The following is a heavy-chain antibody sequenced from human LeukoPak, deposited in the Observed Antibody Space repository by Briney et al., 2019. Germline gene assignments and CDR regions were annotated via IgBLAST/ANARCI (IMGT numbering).Heavy chain of an antibody. CDR3: ARSERIAVSSTFRVWYFDY. D-gene: IGHD6-19*01. J-gene: IGHJ4*02. CDR1: GGSFSGYY. CDR2: INHSGST. Sequence: SETLSLTCAVYGGSFSGYYWSWVRQPPGKGLEWIGEINHSGSTNSNPSPTLPVTLSVDTSYNQFSLKLSSLPAADSALYYCARSERIAVSSTFRVWYFDYWGQGTLVTVSS. V-gene: IGHV4-34*01.